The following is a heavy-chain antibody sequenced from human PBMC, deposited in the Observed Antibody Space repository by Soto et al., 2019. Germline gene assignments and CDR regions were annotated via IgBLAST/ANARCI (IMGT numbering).Heavy chain of an antibody. V-gene: IGHV1-46*01. D-gene: IGHD5-18*01. CDR1: GYTFTGLY. CDR3: ARGGRIVDTGIGYYYYHAMDV. Sequence: ASVKVSCKASGYTFTGLYIHWVRQAPGQGLEWMGIFNPTGDTASYAQKLQGRVTMTRDTSTGTAYMELGSLRSEDTAVYYCARGGRIVDTGIGYYYYHAMDVWGQGTTVTVSS. CDR2: FNPTGDTA. J-gene: IGHJ6*02.